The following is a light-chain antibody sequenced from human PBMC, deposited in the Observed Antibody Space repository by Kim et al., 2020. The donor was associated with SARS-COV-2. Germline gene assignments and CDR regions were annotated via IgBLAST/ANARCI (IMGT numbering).Light chain of an antibody. V-gene: IGLV3-21*04. CDR1: NIGSKS. J-gene: IGLJ3*02. Sequence: APGKTARITCGGNNIGSKSVTWYQQKPGQAPVLVIYYDSDRPSGIPERFSGSNSGNTATLTISRVEAGDEADYYCQVWDSSSDHWVFGGGTQLTV. CDR3: QVWDSSSDHWV. CDR2: YDS.